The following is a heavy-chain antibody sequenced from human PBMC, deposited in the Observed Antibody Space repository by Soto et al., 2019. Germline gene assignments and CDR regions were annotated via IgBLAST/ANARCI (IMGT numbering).Heavy chain of an antibody. V-gene: IGHV3-21*02. CDR2: ITFSSLYI. Sequence: EVQLVESGGGLVKPGQSLRLSCTASGFNFSAYGMSWVRQAPGKGLEWVSSITFSSLYIYYAESVRGRFVISRDDSKNSLVLQMDSLKTEDTAFYYCARAGDVAVGWFDPGGQGTQVTVSS. J-gene: IGHJ5*02. CDR3: ARAGDVAVGWFDP. D-gene: IGHD3-10*01. CDR1: GFNFSAYG.